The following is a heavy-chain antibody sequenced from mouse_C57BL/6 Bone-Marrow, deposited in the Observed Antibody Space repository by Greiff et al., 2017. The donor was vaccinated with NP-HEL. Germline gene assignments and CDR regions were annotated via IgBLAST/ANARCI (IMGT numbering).Heavy chain of an antibody. J-gene: IGHJ1*03. V-gene: IGHV5-16*01. Sequence: EVMLVESEGGLVQPGSSMKLSCTASGFTFSDYYMAWVRQVPEKGLEWVANINYDGSSTYYLDSLKSRFIFSRDNAKNILYLQMSSLKSEDTATYYCARDATVDWYFDVWGTGTTVTVS. CDR1: GFTFSDYY. CDR2: INYDGSST. D-gene: IGHD1-1*01. CDR3: ARDATVDWYFDV.